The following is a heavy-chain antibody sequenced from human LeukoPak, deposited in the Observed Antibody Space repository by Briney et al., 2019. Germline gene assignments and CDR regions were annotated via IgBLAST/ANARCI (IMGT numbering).Heavy chain of an antibody. J-gene: IGHJ6*02. CDR3: AREGGATSLAYYYYGMDV. Sequence: GASVKVSCKASGYTFTSYGISWVRQAPGQGLEWMGWISAYNGSTNYAQKLQGRVTMTTDTSTSTAYMELRSLRSDDTAVYYCAREGGATSLAYYYYGMDVWGQGTTVTVSS. V-gene: IGHV1-18*01. CDR1: GYTFTSYG. CDR2: ISAYNGST. D-gene: IGHD1-26*01.